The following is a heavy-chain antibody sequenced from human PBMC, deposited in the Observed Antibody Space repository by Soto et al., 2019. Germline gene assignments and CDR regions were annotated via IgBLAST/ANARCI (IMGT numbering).Heavy chain of an antibody. J-gene: IGHJ6*02. CDR3: AKDSYVPAPTYYYYYGXXV. CDR1: GFTFSSYA. V-gene: IGHV3-23*01. CDR2: VGGSGTST. Sequence: PGGSLRLSCAASGFTFSSYAMSWVRQAPGKGLEWVSAVGGSGTSTYYADSVKGRFTISRDNSKNTLYLEMNSLRAEDXAVYYCAKDSYVPAPTYYYYYGXXVWGQXTXVTVSS. D-gene: IGHD2-2*01.